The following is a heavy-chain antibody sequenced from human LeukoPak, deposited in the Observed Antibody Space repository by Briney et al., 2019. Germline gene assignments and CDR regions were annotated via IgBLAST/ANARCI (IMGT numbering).Heavy chain of an antibody. CDR1: GYSLTSYW. V-gene: IGHV5-51*01. Sequence: GESLKISCQASGYSLTSYWLAWVRQMPGKGLEWMGIIYPGDSDTRYSPSFQGQVTISADKSISTAYLQWSSLKASDTAMYYCARSKPSDFDFWNGYHRDWYFDLWGRGTLVTVSS. CDR3: ARSKPSDFDFWNGYHRDWYFDL. CDR2: IYPGDSDT. D-gene: IGHD3-3*01. J-gene: IGHJ2*01.